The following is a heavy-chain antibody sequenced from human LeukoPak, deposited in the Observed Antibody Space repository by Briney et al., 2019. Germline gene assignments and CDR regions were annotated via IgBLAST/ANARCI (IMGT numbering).Heavy chain of an antibody. V-gene: IGHV1-18*01. Sequence: AASVTVSCTASGYTFTSYGISWVRQAPGQGLEWMGWISAYNGNTNYAQKLQGRVTMTTDTSTSTAYMELRSLRSDDTAVYYCARGGKSIPRPPPDYWGQGTLVTVSS. CDR2: ISAYNGNT. D-gene: IGHD2-2*02. CDR1: GYTFTSYG. CDR3: ARGGKSIPRPPPDY. J-gene: IGHJ4*02.